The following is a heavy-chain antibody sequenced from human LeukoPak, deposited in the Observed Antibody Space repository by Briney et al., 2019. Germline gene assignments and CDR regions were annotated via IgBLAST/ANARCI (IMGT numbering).Heavy chain of an antibody. CDR3: SAGVGFSDFDY. Sequence: PGRSLRLSCTGFGFTFRDYAVSWVRQAPGKGLECIGFIRSKVYGGTTEYAASVKGRFTISRDDSKSIAYLQMNSLKTEDTAVYYCSAGVGFSDFDYWGQGTLVTVSS. V-gene: IGHV3-49*04. CDR1: GFTFRDYA. J-gene: IGHJ4*02. CDR2: IRSKVYGGTT. D-gene: IGHD2-15*01.